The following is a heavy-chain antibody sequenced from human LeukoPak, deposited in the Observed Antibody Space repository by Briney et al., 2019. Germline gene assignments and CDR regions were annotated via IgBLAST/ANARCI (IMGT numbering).Heavy chain of an antibody. CDR3: SRHTERGGD. CDR2: IRTKPNTYAT. J-gene: IGHJ4*02. Sequence: GGSLRLSCAASGFTFSGSTIHWVSQASGKGLEWVGRIRTKPNTYATAYVASVKGRFTISRDDSKNTAYLQMNSLKIDDTAVYYCSRHTERGGDWGQGTLVTVSS. D-gene: IGHD2-21*01. V-gene: IGHV3-73*01. CDR1: GFTFSGST.